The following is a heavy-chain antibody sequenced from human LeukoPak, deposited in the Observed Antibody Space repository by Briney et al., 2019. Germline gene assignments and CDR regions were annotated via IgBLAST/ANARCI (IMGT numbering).Heavy chain of an antibody. D-gene: IGHD3-9*01. CDR3: ARGHYDILNWFDP. CDR1: GFTFSDYY. J-gene: IGHJ5*02. V-gene: IGHV3-11*01. Sequence: GGSLRLSCAASGFTFSDYYMSWIRQAPGKGLERVSYISSSGSTIYYADSVKGRFTISRDNAKNSLYLQMNSLRAEDTAVYYCARGHYDILNWFDPWGQGTLVTVSS. CDR2: ISSSGSTI.